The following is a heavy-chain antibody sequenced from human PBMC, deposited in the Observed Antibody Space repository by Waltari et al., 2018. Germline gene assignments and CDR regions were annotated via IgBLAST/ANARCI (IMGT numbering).Heavy chain of an antibody. CDR1: GFTFSSYA. V-gene: IGHV3-23*01. CDR2: ISGSGGST. J-gene: IGHJ4*02. CDR3: AKDRWAYSTQPGFDY. Sequence: EVQLLESGGGLVQPGGSLRLSCAASGFTFSSYAMSWVRQAPGKGLEWVSAISGSGGSTYYADAVKCRFTISRDNSKNTLYLQMNSLRAEDTAVYYCAKDRWAYSTQPGFDYWGQGTLVTVSS. D-gene: IGHD6-13*01.